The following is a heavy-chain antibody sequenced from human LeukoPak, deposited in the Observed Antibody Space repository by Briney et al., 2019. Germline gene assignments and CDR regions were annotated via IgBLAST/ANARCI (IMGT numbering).Heavy chain of an antibody. CDR1: SDFFSSVTDY. D-gene: IGHD6-13*01. J-gene: IGHJ4*02. CDR2: GDYSGGT. CDR3: VKQQLVRGGYFDY. V-gene: IGHV4-39*07. Sequence: PSETLSLTCTVSSDFFSSVTDYWAWIRQPPGKGLEWIASGDYSGGTYYNPSLKSRVTISVDTSKNQFSLKLSSVTAADTAVYYCVKQQLVRGGYFDYWGQGTLVTVSS.